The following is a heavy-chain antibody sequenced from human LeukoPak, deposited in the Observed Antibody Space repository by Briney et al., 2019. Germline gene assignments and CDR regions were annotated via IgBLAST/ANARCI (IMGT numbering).Heavy chain of an antibody. Sequence: SETLSLTCTVSGGSIRSYYWSWIRQPPGKGLEGIGYIYYSGITNYNPSLKSRVTISVDTSNTQFSLKLRSVSAADTAVYYCAREGMVRGPDPWFDYWGQGTLVTVSS. CDR3: AREGMVRGPDPWFDY. D-gene: IGHD3-10*01. V-gene: IGHV4-59*01. J-gene: IGHJ5*01. CDR1: GGSIRSYY. CDR2: IYYSGIT.